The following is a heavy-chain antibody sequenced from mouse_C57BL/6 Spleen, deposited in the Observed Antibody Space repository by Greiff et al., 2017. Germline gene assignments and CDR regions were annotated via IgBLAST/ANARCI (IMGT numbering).Heavy chain of an antibody. V-gene: IGHV7-3*01. Sequence: EVKLVESGGGLVQPGGSLSLSCAASGFTFTDYYMSWVRQPPGKALEWLGFIRNKANGYTTEYSASVKGRFTISRDNSQSILYLQMNALRAEDSATYYCARYKPPIYYGYYGYYYAMDYWGQGTSVTVSS. CDR1: GFTFTDYY. CDR2: IRNKANGYTT. J-gene: IGHJ4*01. CDR3: ARYKPPIYYGYYGYYYAMDY. D-gene: IGHD2-1*01.